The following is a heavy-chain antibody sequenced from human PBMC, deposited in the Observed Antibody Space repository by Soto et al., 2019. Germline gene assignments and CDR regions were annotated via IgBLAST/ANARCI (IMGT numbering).Heavy chain of an antibody. CDR1: GGTVASSHW. D-gene: IGHD2-21*02. CDR3: AREIVTAGGNNYFDY. Sequence: SETLSLTCGVSGGTVASSHWWSWVRPSPGRGLEWIGNVYHTGDTNFNPSLQSRVTFSVDKSNNQFSLKLTSVTAADTAVYFCAREIVTAGGNNYFDYWGPGTLVTVSS. J-gene: IGHJ4*01. V-gene: IGHV4-4*02. CDR2: VYHTGDT.